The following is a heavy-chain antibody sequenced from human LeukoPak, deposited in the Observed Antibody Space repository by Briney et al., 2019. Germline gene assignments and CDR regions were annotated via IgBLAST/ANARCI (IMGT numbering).Heavy chain of an antibody. CDR3: AKVGFLEWLTPLWYFDY. D-gene: IGHD3-3*01. V-gene: IGHV4-39*07. CDR1: GGSISSSSYY. Sequence: SETLSLTCTVSGGSISSSSYYWGWIRQPPGKGLEWIGEIYHSGSTNYNPSLKSRVTISVDKSKNQFSLKLSSVTAADTAVYYCAKVGFLEWLTPLWYFDYWGQGTLVTVSS. CDR2: IYHSGST. J-gene: IGHJ4*02.